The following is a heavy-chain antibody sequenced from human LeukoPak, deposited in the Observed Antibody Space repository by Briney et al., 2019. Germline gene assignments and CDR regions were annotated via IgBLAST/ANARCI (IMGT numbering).Heavy chain of an antibody. CDR1: GGSFSGYY. J-gene: IGHJ4*02. CDR2: INHSGNT. CDR3: ARHPLPIVGATFDY. D-gene: IGHD1-26*01. V-gene: IGHV4-34*01. Sequence: PSETLSLTCAVYGGSFSGYYWSWIRQPPGKGLEWIGEINHSGNTNYNPSLKSRVTISVDTSKNQFSLKLSSVTAADTAVYYCARHPLPIVGATFDYWGQGTLVTVSS.